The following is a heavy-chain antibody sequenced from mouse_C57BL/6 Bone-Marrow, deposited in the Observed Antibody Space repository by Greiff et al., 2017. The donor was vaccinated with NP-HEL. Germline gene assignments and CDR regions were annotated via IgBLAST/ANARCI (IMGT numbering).Heavy chain of an antibody. D-gene: IGHD2-1*01. CDR2: ISSGSSTI. V-gene: IGHV5-17*01. CDR1: GFTFSDYG. J-gene: IGHJ4*01. Sequence: EVKLMESGGGLVKPGGSLKLSCAASGFTFSDYGMHWVRQAPEKGLEWVAYISSGSSTIYYADIVKGRFTISRDNAKNTLFLQMTSLRSEDTAMYYCGYFSTVSYYAMDYWGQGTSVTVSS. CDR3: GYFSTVSYYAMDY.